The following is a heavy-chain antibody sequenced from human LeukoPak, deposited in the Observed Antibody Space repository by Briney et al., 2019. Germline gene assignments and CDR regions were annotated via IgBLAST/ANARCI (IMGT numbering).Heavy chain of an antibody. Sequence: ASVKVSCKASGYTFTSYDINWVRQATGQGLEWMGWMNPNSGNTGYVQKFQGRVTMTRNTSISTAYMELSSLRSEDTAVYYCARGYYYQTSGFHPQDYWGQGTLVTVSS. CDR3: ARGYYYQTSGFHPQDY. V-gene: IGHV1-8*01. CDR1: GYTFTSYD. CDR2: MNPNSGNT. D-gene: IGHD3-22*01. J-gene: IGHJ4*02.